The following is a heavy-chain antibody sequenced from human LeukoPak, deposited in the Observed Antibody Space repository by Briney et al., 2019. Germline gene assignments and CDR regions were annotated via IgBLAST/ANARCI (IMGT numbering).Heavy chain of an antibody. CDR3: AKDTGSGSYYKFFYMDV. J-gene: IGHJ6*03. Sequence: PGGSLRLSCAASRFTFSNYAMSWVRQAPGKGLEWVSAISGSGGSTYYADSVKGRFTISRDNSKNTLYLQMNSLRAEDMALYYCAKDTGSGSYYKFFYMDVWGKGTTVIVSS. CDR1: RFTFSNYA. V-gene: IGHV3-23*01. D-gene: IGHD3-10*01. CDR2: ISGSGGST.